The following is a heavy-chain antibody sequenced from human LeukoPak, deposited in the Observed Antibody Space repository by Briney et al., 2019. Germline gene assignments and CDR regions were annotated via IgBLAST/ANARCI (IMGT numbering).Heavy chain of an antibody. D-gene: IGHD6-13*01. V-gene: IGHV4-39*07. CDR1: DGSISSGSYY. Sequence: SETLSLTCTVSDGSISSGSYYWGWIRQPPGKGLEWIGSIYYSGSTYYNPSLKSRVTISVDTSKNQFSLKLSSVTAADTAVYYCARVQEARYSSSWYAFDIWGQGTMVTVSS. CDR3: ARVQEARYSSSWYAFDI. CDR2: IYYSGST. J-gene: IGHJ3*02.